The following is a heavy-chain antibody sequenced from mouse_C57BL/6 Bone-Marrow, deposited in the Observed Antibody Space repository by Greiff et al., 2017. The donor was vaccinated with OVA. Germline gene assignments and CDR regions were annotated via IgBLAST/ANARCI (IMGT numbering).Heavy chain of an antibody. V-gene: IGHV1-64*01. D-gene: IGHD2-4*01. CDR2: IHHNSGST. Sequence: QVQLKQPGAELVKPGASVKLSCKASGYTFTSYWMHWVKQRPGQGLEWIGMIHHNSGSTNYNEKFKSKATLTVDKSSSTAYMQLSSLTSEDSAVYYCARPYDYDRDYYAMDYWGQGTSVTVSS. CDR1: GYTFTSYW. J-gene: IGHJ4*01. CDR3: ARPYDYDRDYYAMDY.